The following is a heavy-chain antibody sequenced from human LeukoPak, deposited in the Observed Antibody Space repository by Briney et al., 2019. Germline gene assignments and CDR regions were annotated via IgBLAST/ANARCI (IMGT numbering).Heavy chain of an antibody. CDR3: ARGHSSGYYSYYYYYYMDV. Sequence: PSETLSLTCTVSDYSISSGYYWGWIRQPAGKGLEWIGRIYTSGSTNYNPSLKSRVTMSVDTSRNQFSLKLSSVTAADTAVYYCARGHSSGYYSYYYYYYMDVWGKGTTVTISS. CDR1: DYSISSGYY. J-gene: IGHJ6*03. D-gene: IGHD3-22*01. V-gene: IGHV4-4*07. CDR2: IYTSGST.